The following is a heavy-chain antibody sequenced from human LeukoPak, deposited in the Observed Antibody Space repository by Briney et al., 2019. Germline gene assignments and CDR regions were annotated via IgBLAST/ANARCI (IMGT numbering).Heavy chain of an antibody. J-gene: IGHJ3*02. CDR1: GYTLTELS. D-gene: IGHD4-17*01. Sequence: GASVKVSCKVSGYTLTELSMHWVRQAPGKGLEWMGGFDPEDGETIYAQKFQGRVTMTEDTSTDTAYMELSSLRSEDTAVYYCATALGGDYLGDAFDIWGQGTIVTVSS. CDR2: FDPEDGET. CDR3: ATALGGDYLGDAFDI. V-gene: IGHV1-24*01.